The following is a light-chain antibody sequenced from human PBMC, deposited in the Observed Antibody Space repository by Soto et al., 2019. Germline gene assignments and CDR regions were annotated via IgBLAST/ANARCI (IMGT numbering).Light chain of an antibody. CDR1: SSDVGGSNF. Sequence: LTQPASLSDSPGQSIAISCTGTSSDVGGSNFVSWYQQHPGKPPKLIIYDVANRPSGVSNRFSGSKSGSTASLIISRLQTEDEADYYCVSYTSSTTYVFGNGTKVTVL. CDR3: VSYTSSTTYV. V-gene: IGLV2-14*03. CDR2: DVA. J-gene: IGLJ1*01.